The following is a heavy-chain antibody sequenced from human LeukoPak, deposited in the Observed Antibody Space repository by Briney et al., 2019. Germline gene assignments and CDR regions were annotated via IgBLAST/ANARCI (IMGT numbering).Heavy chain of an antibody. J-gene: IGHJ4*02. D-gene: IGHD1-26*01. V-gene: IGHV1-2*02. CDR3: ATKKYSGSFYAF. Sequence: GASVKVSCKASGYSSTDYYIYWVRQAPGQGLEWMGWIKPNSGDTNYVQKFEGRVTITRDTSISTAYMELSSLRSDDTAVYYCATKKYSGSFYAFWGQGTLVTVSS. CDR1: GYSSTDYY. CDR2: IKPNSGDT.